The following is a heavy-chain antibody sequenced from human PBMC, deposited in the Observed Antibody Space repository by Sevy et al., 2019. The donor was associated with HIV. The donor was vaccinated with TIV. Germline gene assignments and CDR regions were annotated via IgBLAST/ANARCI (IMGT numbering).Heavy chain of an antibody. D-gene: IGHD1-26*01. Sequence: GGSLRLSCAASGFTFRNYAMHWVRQAPGKGLEWVASIWNDGNNKYYTDSVKGRFTISRDNSENTLYLQMNNQRVEDTAVYYCAGYSGTYSWDYWGQGALVTVSS. V-gene: IGHV3-33*01. J-gene: IGHJ4*02. CDR2: IWNDGNNK. CDR3: AGYSGTYSWDY. CDR1: GFTFRNYA.